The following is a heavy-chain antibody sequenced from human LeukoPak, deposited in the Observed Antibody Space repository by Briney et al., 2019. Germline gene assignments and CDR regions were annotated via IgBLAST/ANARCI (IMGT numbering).Heavy chain of an antibody. D-gene: IGHD3-22*01. CDR3: AKAQGYYDC. V-gene: IGHV3-23*01. Sequence: GGSLRLSCAASGFTFDDYAMHWVRQAPGKGLEWVSGIGVGGTTYYADSVKGRFTISRDTSKNTLYLQMNSLRAEDTAVYYCAKAQGYYDCWGQGTLVTASS. J-gene: IGHJ4*02. CDR2: IGVGGTT. CDR1: GFTFDDYA.